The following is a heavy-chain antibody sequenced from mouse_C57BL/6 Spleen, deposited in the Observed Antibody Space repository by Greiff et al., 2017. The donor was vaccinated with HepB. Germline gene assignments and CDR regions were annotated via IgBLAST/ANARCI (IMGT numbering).Heavy chain of an antibody. D-gene: IGHD1-1*01. Sequence: EVQLQQSGAELVKPGASVKLSCTASGFNIKDYYMHWVKQRTEQGLEWIGRIDPEDGENKYAPKFQGKATITADTSSNTAYLQLSSLTSEDTAVYYCASYYGNSRAMDYWGQGTSVTVSS. V-gene: IGHV14-2*01. CDR2: IDPEDGEN. J-gene: IGHJ4*01. CDR3: ASYYGNSRAMDY. CDR1: GFNIKDYY.